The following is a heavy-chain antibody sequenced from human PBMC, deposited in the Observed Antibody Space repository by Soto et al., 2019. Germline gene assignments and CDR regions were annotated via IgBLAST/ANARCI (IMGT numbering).Heavy chain of an antibody. CDR3: ARGGGDYNYIDH. D-gene: IGHD2-21*01. CDR1: GFLFSTYW. J-gene: IGHJ4*02. CDR2: IKSDGSST. Sequence: EVQLVESGGGLVQPGGSLRLSCAASGFLFSTYWMFWVRQVPRKGLLWVSRIKSDGSSTSYADSVKGRFTISRDNTKNTLYLQMNSLRAEDTAVYSCARGGGDYNYIDHWGQGILGTDSS. V-gene: IGHV3-74*01.